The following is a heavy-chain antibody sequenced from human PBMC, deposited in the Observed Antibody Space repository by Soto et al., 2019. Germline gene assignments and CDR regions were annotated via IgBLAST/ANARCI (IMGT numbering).Heavy chain of an antibody. D-gene: IGHD3-9*01. CDR1: GYTFASYG. Sequence: ASVKVSCKASGYTFASYGISWVRQAPRQGLEWMGWISAYNGNTNYAQKLQGRVTMTTDTSTSTAYMELRSLRSDDTAAYYCARANVLRYFDWSPVDYWGQGTLVT. J-gene: IGHJ4*02. CDR2: ISAYNGNT. V-gene: IGHV1-18*01. CDR3: ARANVLRYFDWSPVDY.